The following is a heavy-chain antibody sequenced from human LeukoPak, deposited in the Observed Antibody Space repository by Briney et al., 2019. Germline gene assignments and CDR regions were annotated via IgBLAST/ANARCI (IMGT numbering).Heavy chain of an antibody. CDR3: ARVWREYCGGDCTSYWYFDL. J-gene: IGHJ2*01. D-gene: IGHD2-21*02. V-gene: IGHV4-30-2*01. Sequence: SETLSLTCTVSGGSISSGGYYWSWIRQPPGKGLEWIGYIYHSGSTYYNPSLKSRVTISVDTSKNQFSLKLSSVTAADTAVYYCARVWREYCGGDCTSYWYFDLWGRGTLVTVSS. CDR1: GGSISSGGYY. CDR2: IYHSGST.